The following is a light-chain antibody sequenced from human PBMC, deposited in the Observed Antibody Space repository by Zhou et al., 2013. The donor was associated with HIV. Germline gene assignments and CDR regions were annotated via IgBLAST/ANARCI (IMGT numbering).Light chain of an antibody. CDR1: QSVSSSY. V-gene: IGKV3-20*01. Sequence: EIVLTQSPGTLSLSPGARATLSCRASQSVSSSYLAWYQQKPGQAPRLLIYGASSRATGIPDRFSGSGSGTDFTLTISRLEPEDFAVYYCQQYASSPRTFGQGTKV. J-gene: IGKJ1*01. CDR2: GAS. CDR3: QQYASSPRT.